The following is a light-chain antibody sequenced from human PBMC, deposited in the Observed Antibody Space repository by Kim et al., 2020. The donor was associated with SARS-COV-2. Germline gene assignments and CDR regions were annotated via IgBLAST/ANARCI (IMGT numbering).Light chain of an antibody. Sequence: GQSVTISCPGTGSDVGGYNYVSWYQQHPGKAPKLMIYEVNRRPSGVPDRFSASKYGNTASLTVSGLQAEDEADYYCISYAGNNVYVFGTGTKVTVL. CDR2: EVN. V-gene: IGLV2-8*01. CDR3: ISYAGNNVYV. J-gene: IGLJ1*01. CDR1: GSDVGGYNY.